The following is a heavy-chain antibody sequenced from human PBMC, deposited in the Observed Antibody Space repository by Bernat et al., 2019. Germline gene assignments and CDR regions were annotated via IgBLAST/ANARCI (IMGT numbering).Heavy chain of an antibody. CDR3: ARDDCSSTSCYGRPKNFDY. CDR1: GYSISSGYY. V-gene: IGHV4-38-2*02. CDR2: IYHSGST. J-gene: IGHJ4*02. D-gene: IGHD2-2*01. Sequence: QVQLQESGPGLVKPSETLSLTCAVSGYSISSGYYWGWIRQPPGKGLEWIGSIYHSGSTYYNPSLKSRVTISVDTSKNQFSLKLSSVTAADTAVYYCARDDCSSTSCYGRPKNFDYWGQGTLVTVSS.